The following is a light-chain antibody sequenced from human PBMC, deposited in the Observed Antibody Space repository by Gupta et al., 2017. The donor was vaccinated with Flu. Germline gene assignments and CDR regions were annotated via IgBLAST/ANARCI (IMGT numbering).Light chain of an antibody. Sequence: SYVLTQPPSVSVAPGQTARITCGGNNIGSKSVHWYQQKPGQAPVLVAYDDRDRPSGIPERFSGSNSGNTATLTISRVEAGDEADYYCQVWDSSSDHRVFGGGTKLTVL. CDR3: QVWDSSSDHRV. CDR2: DDR. V-gene: IGLV3-21*02. J-gene: IGLJ3*02. CDR1: NIGSKS.